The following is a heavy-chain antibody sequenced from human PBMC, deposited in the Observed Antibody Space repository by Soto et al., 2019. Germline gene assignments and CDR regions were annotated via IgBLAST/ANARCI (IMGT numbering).Heavy chain of an antibody. J-gene: IGHJ5*01. V-gene: IGHV3-23*01. CDR3: GRSSSMLGAGWSDS. CDR2: ISGRGSNK. Sequence: TGGSLRLSCEASGFTFSNYGMSWVRQAPEKGLEWVSVISGRGSNKYYAESVKGRFTISRDNSKNTLFLQMNGLRSEDTAVYYCGRSSSMLGAGWSDSWGRGTLVTVSS. D-gene: IGHD2-8*01. CDR1: GFTFSNYG.